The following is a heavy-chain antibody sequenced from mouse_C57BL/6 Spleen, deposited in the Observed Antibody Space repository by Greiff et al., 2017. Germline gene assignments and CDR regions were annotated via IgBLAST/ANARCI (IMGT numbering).Heavy chain of an antibody. CDR3: ARGSYYYGSTYFDY. V-gene: IGHV1-47*01. Sequence: VKLQESGAELVKPGASVKMSCKASGYTFTTYPIEWMKQNRGKSLEWIGNFHPYNDDTKYNEKFKGKATLTVEKSSSTVYLELSRLTSDDSAVYYCARGSYYYGSTYFDYWGQGTTLTVSS. CDR2: FHPYNDDT. J-gene: IGHJ2*01. D-gene: IGHD1-1*01. CDR1: GYTFTTYP.